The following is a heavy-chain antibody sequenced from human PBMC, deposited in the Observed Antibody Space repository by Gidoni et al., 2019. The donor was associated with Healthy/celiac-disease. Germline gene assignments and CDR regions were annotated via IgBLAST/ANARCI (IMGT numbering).Heavy chain of an antibody. CDR1: GFTYSSYS. Sequence: EVQLVESGGGLVKPGGSLRLSCAAPGFTYSSYSMTWVRQAPGKGLEWVSSISSSSSYIYYADSVKGRFTISRDNAKNSLYLQMNSLRAEDTAVYYCARVGGSGSYYPYWGQGTLVTVSS. CDR3: ARVGGSGSYYPY. D-gene: IGHD3-10*01. J-gene: IGHJ4*02. CDR2: ISSSSSYI. V-gene: IGHV3-21*01.